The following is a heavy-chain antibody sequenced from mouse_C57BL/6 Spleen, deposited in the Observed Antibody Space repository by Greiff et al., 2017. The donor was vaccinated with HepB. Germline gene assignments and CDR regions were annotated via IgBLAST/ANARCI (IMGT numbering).Heavy chain of an antibody. Sequence: QLVESGPELVKPGASVKISCKASGYSFTDYNMNWVKQSNGKSLEWIGVINPNYGTTSYNQKFKGKATLTVDQSSSTAYTQLNSLTSEDSAVYYCAIWGQITTVVAFDYWGQGTTLTVSS. D-gene: IGHD1-1*01. J-gene: IGHJ2*01. CDR2: INPNYGTT. CDR3: AIWGQITTVVAFDY. V-gene: IGHV1-39*01. CDR1: GYSFTDYN.